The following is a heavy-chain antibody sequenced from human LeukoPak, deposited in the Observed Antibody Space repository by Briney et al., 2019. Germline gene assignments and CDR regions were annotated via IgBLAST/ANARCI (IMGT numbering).Heavy chain of an antibody. CDR3: ARVTGEFGITMVRGVKHFDY. CDR1: GGSFSGYY. Sequence: SETLSLTCAVYGGSFSGYYWSWIRQPPGKGLEWIGEINHSGSTNYNPSLKSRVTISVDTSKNQFSLKLSSVTAADTAVYYCARVTGEFGITMVRGVKHFDYWGQGTLVTVSS. CDR2: INHSGST. D-gene: IGHD3-10*01. V-gene: IGHV4-34*01. J-gene: IGHJ4*02.